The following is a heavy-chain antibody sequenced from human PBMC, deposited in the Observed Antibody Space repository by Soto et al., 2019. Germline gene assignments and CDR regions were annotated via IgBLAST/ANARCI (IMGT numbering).Heavy chain of an antibody. D-gene: IGHD3-3*01. CDR2: IYTSGSA. CDR3: AREIFPYGMDV. Sequence: TLSLTCGVSGGSVNSGGYSWSWIRQPPGRSLEWIGNIYTSGSANYSPSLKTRVTISVDRSMNQFSLNLGSVTAADTAVYYCAREIFPYGMDVWGPGTTVTVSS. CDR1: GGSVNSGGYS. V-gene: IGHV4-30-2*01. J-gene: IGHJ6*02.